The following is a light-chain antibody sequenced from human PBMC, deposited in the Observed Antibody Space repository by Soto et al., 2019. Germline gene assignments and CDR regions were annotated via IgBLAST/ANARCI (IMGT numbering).Light chain of an antibody. CDR2: YDD. CDR1: SSNIGNNA. J-gene: IGLJ1*01. Sequence: QSVLTQPPSVSEAPRQRVTISCSGSSSNIGNNAVNWYQQLPGKAPKLLIYYDDLLPSVVSDRFSGSKSGTSAFLAISGLQSEDEADYYCAAWDDSLNDYVFGTGTKLTVL. CDR3: AAWDDSLNDYV. V-gene: IGLV1-36*01.